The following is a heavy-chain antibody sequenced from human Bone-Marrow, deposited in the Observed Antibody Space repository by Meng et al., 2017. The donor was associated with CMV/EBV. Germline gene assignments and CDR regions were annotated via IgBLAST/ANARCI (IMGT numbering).Heavy chain of an antibody. J-gene: IGHJ3*02. D-gene: IGHD1/OR15-1a*01. CDR3: AKEAPYNWNTFDI. V-gene: IGHV3-30*02. CDR1: GFTFNYYG. CDR2: IRYDGRKK. Sequence: GESLKISCAASGFTFNYYGVHWVRQAPGKGLEWVAFIRYDGRKKYYADSVKGRFTISRDNSKNTVYLQMNSLRAEDTAVYYCAKEAPYNWNTFDIWGQGTMVTVSS.